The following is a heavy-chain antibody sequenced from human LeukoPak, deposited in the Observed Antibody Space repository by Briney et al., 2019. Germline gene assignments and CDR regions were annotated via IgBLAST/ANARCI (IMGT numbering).Heavy chain of an antibody. J-gene: IGHJ4*02. CDR2: IMEDGSVQ. D-gene: IGHD2-21*01. CDR3: AKDRVGGALEF. Sequence: PGGSLRLSCAASGFTFSKTWMSWVRQAPGKGLEWVACIMEDGSVQKYVDSVRGRFTISRDNARNSLYLQMNSLRVEDTAVYYCAKDRVGGALEFWGQGTLAIVSS. V-gene: IGHV3-7*01. CDR1: GFTFSKTW.